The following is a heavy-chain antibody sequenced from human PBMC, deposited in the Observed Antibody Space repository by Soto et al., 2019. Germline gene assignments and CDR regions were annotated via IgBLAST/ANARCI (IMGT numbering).Heavy chain of an antibody. CDR3: ARVPLL. J-gene: IGHJ4*02. CDR1: GGSISSGGYS. Sequence: QLQLQESGSGLVKPSQTLSLTCAVSGGSISSGGYSWSWIRQPPGKGLEWIGYIYHSGSTNYNPSVKSLVTITVYRSKNQISLKLSSVTDADTAVYYCARVPLLWGQGTLVTVSS. V-gene: IGHV4-30-2*01. CDR2: IYHSGST.